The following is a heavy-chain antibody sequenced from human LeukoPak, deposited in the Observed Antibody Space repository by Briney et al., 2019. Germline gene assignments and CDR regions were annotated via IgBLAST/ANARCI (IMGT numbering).Heavy chain of an antibody. Sequence: SETLSLTCAAYGGSFSGYYWSWIRQPPGKGLEWIGEINHSGSTNYNPSLKSRVTISVDTSKNQFSLKLSSVTAADTAVYYCARRSSSWYGWFDYWGQGTLVTVSS. CDR3: ARRSSSWYGWFDY. V-gene: IGHV4-34*01. J-gene: IGHJ4*02. CDR1: GGSFSGYY. D-gene: IGHD6-13*01. CDR2: INHSGST.